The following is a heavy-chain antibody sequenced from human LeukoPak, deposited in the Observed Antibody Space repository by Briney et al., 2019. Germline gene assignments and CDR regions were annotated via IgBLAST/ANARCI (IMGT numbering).Heavy chain of an antibody. CDR1: GFTFSSYA. D-gene: IGHD6-19*01. J-gene: IGHJ4*02. V-gene: IGHV3-23*01. CDR2: ISGSGGNT. CDR3: AKVRVSIAVALKPDFDY. Sequence: GGSLRLSCAASGFTFSSYAMSWVRQAPGKGLEWVSVISGSGGNTYYADSVKGRFTISRDNSKNTLYLQMNSLRAEDTAVYYCAKVRVSIAVALKPDFDYWGQGTLVTVSS.